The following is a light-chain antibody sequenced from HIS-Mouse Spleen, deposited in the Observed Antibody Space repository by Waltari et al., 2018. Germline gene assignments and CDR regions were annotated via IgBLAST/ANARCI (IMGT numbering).Light chain of an antibody. J-gene: IGLJ3*02. CDR2: GNS. CDR1: SSNIGSGSA. Sequence: QSVLTQPPSVSGAPGQRVTIPCTGSSSNIGSGSAVPWSQQLPGTAPNLLIYGNSNRPSGVPDRFSGSKSGTSASLAITGLQAEDEADYYCQSYDSSLSGSVFGGGTKLTVL. V-gene: IGLV1-40*01. CDR3: QSYDSSLSGSV.